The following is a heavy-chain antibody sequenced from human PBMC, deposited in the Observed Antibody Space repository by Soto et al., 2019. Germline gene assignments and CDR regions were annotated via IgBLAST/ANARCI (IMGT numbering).Heavy chain of an antibody. V-gene: IGHV4-59*01. CDR3: ARRDRSGFSYWLDT. CDR2: IYYSGST. Sequence: SSETLSLTCTVSGGSISSYYWSWIRQPPGKGLEWIGYIYYSGSTNYNPSLKSRVTISVDTSKNQFSLKLSSVTAADTAVYYCARRDRSGFSYWLDTWGQGTLVTVSS. D-gene: IGHD3-22*01. CDR1: GGSISSYY. J-gene: IGHJ5*02.